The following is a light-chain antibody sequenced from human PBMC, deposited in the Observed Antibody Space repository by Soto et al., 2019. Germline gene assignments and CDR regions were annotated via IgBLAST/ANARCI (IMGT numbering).Light chain of an antibody. Sequence: DIQMTQSPSTLSASVGDRVTITCRATQSISSWLAWYQQKPGKAPKLLIYEASSFEGGVPSRFSGSGSGTDFTLTISSLQPDDSATYYCQQYHTYARTFGPGTKVEI. CDR2: EAS. CDR3: QQYHTYART. CDR1: QSISSW. J-gene: IGKJ1*01. V-gene: IGKV1-5*01.